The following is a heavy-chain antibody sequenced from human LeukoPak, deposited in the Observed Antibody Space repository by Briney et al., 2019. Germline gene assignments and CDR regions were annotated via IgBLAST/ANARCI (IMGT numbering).Heavy chain of an antibody. CDR1: GGSISSSSYY. V-gene: IGHV4-39*01. CDR3: ARHLYLGSGGSCLLCDWFDP. Sequence: SGTLSLTCAVSGGSISSSSYYWGWIRQPPGKGLEWIGSIYYSGSTYYNPSLKSRVTISVDTSKNQFSLKLSSVTAADTAVYYCARHLYLGSGGSCLLCDWFDPWGQGTLVTVSS. D-gene: IGHD2-15*01. J-gene: IGHJ5*02. CDR2: IYYSGST.